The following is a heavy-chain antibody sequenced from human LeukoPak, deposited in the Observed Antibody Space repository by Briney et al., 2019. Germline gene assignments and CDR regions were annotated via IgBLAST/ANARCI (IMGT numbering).Heavy chain of an antibody. CDR1: GGSISSGSYY. CDR2: IYTSGST. D-gene: IGHD2-8*01. CDR3: ARDICTNGVCYANWFNP. V-gene: IGHV4-61*02. Sequence: SETLSLTCTVSGGSISSGSYYWSWIRQPAGKGLEWIGRIYTSGSTNYNPSLKTRVPISVDTSKNQFSLKLSSVTAADTAVYYCARDICTNGVCYANWFNPWGQGTLVTVSS. J-gene: IGHJ5*02.